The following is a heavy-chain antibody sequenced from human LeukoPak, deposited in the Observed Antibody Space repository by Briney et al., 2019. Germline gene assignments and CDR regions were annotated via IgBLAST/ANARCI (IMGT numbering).Heavy chain of an antibody. CDR3: AGIAVAGSLDEY. D-gene: IGHD6-19*01. J-gene: IGHJ4*02. V-gene: IGHV4-39*01. CDR2: IYYSGST. Sequence: KPSETLSLTCTVSGGSISSSSYYWGWIRQPPGKGLEWIGSIYYSGSTYYNPSLKSRVTISVDTSKNQFSLKLSSVTAADTAVYYCAGIAVAGSLDEYWGQGTLVTVSS. CDR1: GGSISSSSYY.